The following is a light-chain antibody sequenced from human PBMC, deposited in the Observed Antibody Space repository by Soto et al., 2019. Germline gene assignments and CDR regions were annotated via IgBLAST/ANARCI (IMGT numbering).Light chain of an antibody. Sequence: QSALTQPASVSGSPGQSITISCTGTSSYVGGYNYVSWYQQHPVKAPKLMIYDVSSRPSGVSNRFSGSKSGNTASLTISGLQPEDEADYYCSSYTGSSTKLFGGGTKVTVL. V-gene: IGLV2-14*03. CDR2: DVS. J-gene: IGLJ2*01. CDR3: SSYTGSSTKL. CDR1: SSYVGGYNY.